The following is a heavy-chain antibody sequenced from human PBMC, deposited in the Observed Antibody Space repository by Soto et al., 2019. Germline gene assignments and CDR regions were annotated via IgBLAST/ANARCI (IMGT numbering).Heavy chain of an antibody. V-gene: IGHV3-9*01. CDR1: GFTFDDYA. CDR3: ARGLGGYDPGRLDS. Sequence: EVHLVESGGGLVPPGRSLTLSCAASGFTFDDYAMHWVRQRPGKGLEAVSGISWNSGRIEYADSVKGRFTISRDNAKNFLYLQMKSLRAEDTAFYYCARGLGGYDPGRLDSWGQGTLVTVSS. CDR2: ISWNSGRI. D-gene: IGHD5-12*01. J-gene: IGHJ4*02.